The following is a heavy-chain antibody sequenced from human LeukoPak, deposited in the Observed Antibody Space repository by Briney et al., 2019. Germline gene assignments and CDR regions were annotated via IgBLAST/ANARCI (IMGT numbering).Heavy chain of an antibody. D-gene: IGHD2-2*01. CDR2: INPNSGGT. CDR1: GYTFTGYY. CDR3: ARGGAIVVVPAAELRFDP. Sequence: GASVKVSCKASGYTFTGYYMHWVRQAPGQGLEWMGWINPNSGGTNYAQKFQGRVTMTRDTSISTAYMELSRLRSDDTAVYYCARGGAIVVVPAAELRFDPWGQGTLVTVSS. V-gene: IGHV1-2*02. J-gene: IGHJ5*02.